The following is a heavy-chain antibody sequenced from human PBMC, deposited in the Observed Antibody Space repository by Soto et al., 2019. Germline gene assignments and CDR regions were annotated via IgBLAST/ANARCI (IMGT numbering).Heavy chain of an antibody. V-gene: IGHV4-4*02. CDR2: IYHSGSN. CDR1: SGSISSSNW. D-gene: IGHD2-15*01. Sequence: QVQLQESGPGLVKPSGTLSLTCAVSSGSISSSNWWSWVRQPPGKGLEWIGEIYHSGSNNYNPALQRQFTISVDKSKKQFSLKLSSVTAADTAVYYCASRLEYCSGGSCYSGEDYWGQGTLVTVSS. CDR3: ASRLEYCSGGSCYSGEDY. J-gene: IGHJ4*02.